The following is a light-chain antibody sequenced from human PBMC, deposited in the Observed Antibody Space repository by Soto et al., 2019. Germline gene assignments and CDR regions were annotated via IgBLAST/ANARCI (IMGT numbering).Light chain of an antibody. CDR2: DAS. CDR1: QNIRSN. V-gene: IGKV3-15*01. Sequence: EIVMTQSPATLSVSPGERATLSCRASQNIRSNLAWYQQKPGQPPTLLVSDASTRARNIPARFNGSGSGTEFTLAISSLQSEDFAVYYCQHFGGTTFTFGQGTRLEIK. CDR3: QHFGGTTFT. J-gene: IGKJ5*01.